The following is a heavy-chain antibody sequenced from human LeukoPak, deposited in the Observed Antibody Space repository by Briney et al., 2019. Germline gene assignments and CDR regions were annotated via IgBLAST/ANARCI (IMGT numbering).Heavy chain of an antibody. J-gene: IGHJ4*02. Sequence: ASVKVSYKASGYTFTSYDINWVRQATGQGLEWMGWMNPNSGNTGYAQKFQGRVTMTRNTSISTAYMELSSLRSEDTAVYYCARGRKKYGSGSYYETGWGQGTLVTVSS. D-gene: IGHD3-10*01. CDR3: ARGRKKYGSGSYYETG. V-gene: IGHV1-8*01. CDR2: MNPNSGNT. CDR1: GYTFTSYD.